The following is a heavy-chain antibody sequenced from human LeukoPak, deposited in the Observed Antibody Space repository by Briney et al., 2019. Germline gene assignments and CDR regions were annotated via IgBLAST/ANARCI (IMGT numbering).Heavy chain of an antibody. V-gene: IGHV3-21*01. CDR3: ARWNYGSGSSGFDC. CDR1: GFTFSSYS. CDR2: ISSSSSYI. D-gene: IGHD3-10*01. Sequence: GGSLRLSCAASGFTFSSYSMNWVRQAPGKGLEWVSSISSSSSYIYYADSVKGRFTISRDNAKNSLYLQMNSLRAEDTAVYYCARWNYGSGSSGFDCWGQGTLVTVSS. J-gene: IGHJ4*02.